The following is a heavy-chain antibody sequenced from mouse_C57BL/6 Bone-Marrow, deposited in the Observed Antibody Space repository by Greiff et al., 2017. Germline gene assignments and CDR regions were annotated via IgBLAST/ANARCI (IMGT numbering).Heavy chain of an antibody. D-gene: IGHD2-3*01. CDR3: ERSDGYLVYYYAMDY. CDR1: GFTFTGYW. Sequence: VQLQQSGAELMKPGASVKLSCKATGFTFTGYWIEWVKQRPGQGLEWIGEILPGCGSSNYNEKFKGKATFTADTAANTAYMQLCRLTSEDSDIYYSERSDGYLVYYYAMDYWGQGTSVTVSS. CDR2: ILPGCGSS. J-gene: IGHJ4*01. V-gene: IGHV1-9*01.